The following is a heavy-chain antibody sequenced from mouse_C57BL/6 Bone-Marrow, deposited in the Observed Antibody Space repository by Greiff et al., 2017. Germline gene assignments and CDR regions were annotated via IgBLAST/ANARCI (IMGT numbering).Heavy chain of an antibody. CDR2: IDPSDSYT. CDR1: GYTFTSYW. J-gene: IGHJ4*01. CDR3: ARCLGYAMDY. Sequence: QVQLQQPGAELVRPGTSVKLSCKASGYTFTSYWMHWVKQRPGQGLEWIGVIDPSDSYTNYNQKFKGKATLTVDTSSSPAYMQLSSLTSETSAVYYGARCLGYAMDYWGQGTSVTVSS. V-gene: IGHV1-59*01. D-gene: IGHD3-1*01.